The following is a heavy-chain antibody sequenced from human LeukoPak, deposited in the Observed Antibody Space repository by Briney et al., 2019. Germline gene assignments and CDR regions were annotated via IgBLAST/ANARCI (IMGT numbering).Heavy chain of an antibody. CDR1: GYTFTGYY. V-gene: IGHV1-2*02. D-gene: IGHD1-26*01. CDR3: ARKISGSYYGLDY. J-gene: IGHJ4*02. CDR2: INPNSGGT. Sequence: ASVKVSCKASGYTFTGYYMHWVRQAPGQGLEWMGWINPNSGGTNYAQKFQGRVTMTRDTSISTAYLQWSSLKASDTAMYYCARKISGSYYGLDYWGQGTLVTVSS.